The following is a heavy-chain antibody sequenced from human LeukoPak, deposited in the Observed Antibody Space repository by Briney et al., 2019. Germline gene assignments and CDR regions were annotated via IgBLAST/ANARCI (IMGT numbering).Heavy chain of an antibody. Sequence: PGGSLRLSCAASGFTFSSYSMNWVRQAPGKGLEWVSSISSSSSYIYYADSVKGRFTISRDNDKNSLYLQMNSLRAEDTAVYYCASEGSGSYYKGDYYYGMDVWGQGTTVTVSS. CDR1: GFTFSSYS. V-gene: IGHV3-21*01. CDR3: ASEGSGSYYKGDYYYGMDV. D-gene: IGHD3-10*01. CDR2: ISSSSSYI. J-gene: IGHJ6*02.